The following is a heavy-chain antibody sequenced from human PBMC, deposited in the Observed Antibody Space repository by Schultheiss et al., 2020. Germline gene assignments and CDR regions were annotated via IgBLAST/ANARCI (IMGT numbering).Heavy chain of an antibody. Sequence: SETLSLTCAVYGGSFSGHYWSWIRQPPGKGLEWIGEINHSGSTNYNPSLKSRVTISVDTSKNQFSLKLSSVTAADTAVYYCARVVGGGWYVAPWGQGTLVTVSS. J-gene: IGHJ5*02. D-gene: IGHD6-19*01. CDR2: INHSGST. CDR1: GGSFSGHY. V-gene: IGHV4-34*01. CDR3: ARVVGGGWYVAP.